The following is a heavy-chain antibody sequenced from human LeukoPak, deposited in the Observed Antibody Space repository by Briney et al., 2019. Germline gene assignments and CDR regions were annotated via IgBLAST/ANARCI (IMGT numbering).Heavy chain of an antibody. CDR1: GFTFSNAW. J-gene: IGHJ6*03. D-gene: IGHD3-3*01. CDR2: IKSKTDGGTT. Sequence: RAGGSLRLSCAASGFTFSNAWMSWVRQAPGKGLEWVGRIKSKTDGGTTDYAAPVKGRFTISRDDSKNTLYLQMNSLKTEDTAVYYCTTDRRTIFTYFYYMDVWGKGTTVTVSS. V-gene: IGHV3-15*01. CDR3: TTDRRTIFTYFYYMDV.